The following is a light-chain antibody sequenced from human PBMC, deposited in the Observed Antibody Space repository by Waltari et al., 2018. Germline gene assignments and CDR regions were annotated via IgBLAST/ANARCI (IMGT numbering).Light chain of an antibody. V-gene: IGKV1-39*01. CDR3: QQTYSTPYT. J-gene: IGKJ2*01. Sequence: DIQMTQSPSSLSASLGDRVTITCRASQSISSYLSWYQQKSGKAPKLLIYAASSLQSGVPSRFSGSGSGTDFTLTISSLQPEDFATYYCQQTYSTPYTFGQGTKLGIK. CDR2: AAS. CDR1: QSISSY.